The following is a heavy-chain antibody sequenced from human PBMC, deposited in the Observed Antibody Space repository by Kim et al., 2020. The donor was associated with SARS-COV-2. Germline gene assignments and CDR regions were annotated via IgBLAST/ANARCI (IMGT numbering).Heavy chain of an antibody. V-gene: IGHV3-23*01. D-gene: IGHD6-19*01. CDR2: ISGDGGST. Sequence: GGSLRLSCAASGFTFTDYAMSWVRQAPGKGLEWVSVISGDGGSTSYSDSVKGRFTISRDNSKATIFLQINSQRAEDTAIYYCAKKEGVAEAGRAFDYWGQGTLVTVSS. J-gene: IGHJ4*02. CDR3: AKKEGVAEAGRAFDY. CDR1: GFTFTDYA.